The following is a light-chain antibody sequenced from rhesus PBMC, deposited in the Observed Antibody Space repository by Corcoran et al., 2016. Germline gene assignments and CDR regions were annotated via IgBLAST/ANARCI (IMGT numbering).Light chain of an antibody. V-gene: IGKV1-74*01. CDR3: QQGYDYPVT. Sequence: DIQMTQSPSSLSASVGDRVTISCQASQSLSNYLNGYQQKQRKNLKLLIYRASNLQSGIPTRFSGSGTGTAFPRTISSLQPEVVATYNCQQGYDYPVTFGPGTKLDIK. CDR2: RAS. CDR1: QSLSNY. J-gene: IGKJ3*01.